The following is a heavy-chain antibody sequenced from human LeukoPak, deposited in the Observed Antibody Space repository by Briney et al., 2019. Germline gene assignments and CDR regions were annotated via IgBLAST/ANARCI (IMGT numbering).Heavy chain of an antibody. D-gene: IGHD6-13*01. CDR2: IYYSGST. CDR1: GGSISSYY. J-gene: IGHJ4*02. CDR3: ARQYSSSWYEVGY. V-gene: IGHV4-59*01. Sequence: SETLSLTCTVSGGSISSYYWSWIRQPPGKGLEWIGYIYYSGSTNYNPSLRSRVTISVDTSKNQFSLKLSSVTAADTAVYYCARQYSSSWYEVGYWGQGTLVTVSS.